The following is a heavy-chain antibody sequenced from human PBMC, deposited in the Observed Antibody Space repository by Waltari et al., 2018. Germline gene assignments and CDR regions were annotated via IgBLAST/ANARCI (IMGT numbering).Heavy chain of an antibody. CDR2: IYYSGST. J-gene: IGHJ5*02. Sequence: QVQLQESGPGLVKPSETLSLTCTVSGGSISSYYWSWIRQPPGKGLEWIGYIYYSGSTNYNPSRKSRVTISVDTSKNQFSLKLSSVTAADTAVYYCARDRDWFDPWGQGTLVTVSS. CDR1: GGSISSYY. CDR3: ARDRDWFDP. V-gene: IGHV4-59*01.